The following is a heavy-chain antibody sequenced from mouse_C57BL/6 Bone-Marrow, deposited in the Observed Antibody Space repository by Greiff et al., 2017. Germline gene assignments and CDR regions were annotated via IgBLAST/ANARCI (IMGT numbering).Heavy chain of an antibody. CDR2: ISSGSSTI. CDR3: ATPAVVGPFAY. D-gene: IGHD1-1*01. J-gene: IGHJ3*01. V-gene: IGHV5-17*01. CDR1: GFTFSDYG. Sequence: VQLQQSGGGLVKPGGSLKLSCAASGFTFSDYGMHWVRQAPEKGLEWVAYISSGSSTIYYADTVKGRFTISRDNAKDTLFLQMTSLRSEDTAMYYCATPAVVGPFAYWGQGTLVTVSA.